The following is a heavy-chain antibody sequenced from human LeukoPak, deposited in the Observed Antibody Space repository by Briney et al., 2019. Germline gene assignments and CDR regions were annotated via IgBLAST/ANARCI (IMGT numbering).Heavy chain of an antibody. CDR3: ARGQHRIAAAATGVGFDY. D-gene: IGHD6-13*01. V-gene: IGHV3-74*01. J-gene: IGHJ4*02. CDR2: INSDGSST. Sequence: GGSLRLSCAASGFTFSSYWMHWVRQAPGKGLVWVSRINSDGSSTSYADSVKGRFTISRDNSKNTLYLQMNSLRAEDTSVYYCARGQHRIAAAATGVGFDYWGQGALVTVSS. CDR1: GFTFSSYW.